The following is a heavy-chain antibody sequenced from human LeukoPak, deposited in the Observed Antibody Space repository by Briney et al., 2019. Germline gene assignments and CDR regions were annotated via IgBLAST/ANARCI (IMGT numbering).Heavy chain of an antibody. Sequence: PGGSLRLSCTASGFTFSSYAMSWVRQAPGEGLWCVSVISVIGTTTYYADSVKGRFTISRDNSKNTLFLQMNSLRVEDTATYYCTKKRTTSVTDWFDPWGQGTLVTVSS. CDR3: TKKRTTSVTDWFDP. CDR1: GFTFSSYA. D-gene: IGHD4-17*01. CDR2: ISVIGTTT. J-gene: IGHJ5*02. V-gene: IGHV3-23*01.